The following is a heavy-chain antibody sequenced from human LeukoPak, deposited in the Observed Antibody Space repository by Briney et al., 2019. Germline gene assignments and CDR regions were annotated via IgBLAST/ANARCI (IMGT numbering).Heavy chain of an antibody. V-gene: IGHV4-59*08. CDR2: IYNREST. D-gene: IGHD5-24*01. CDR1: GGSLSRYY. CDR3: ARGARAGYNLEPFDN. J-gene: IGHJ4*02. Sequence: PAETLSLTCTVSGGSLSRYYWSWIRQPPGKGLEWIGYIYNRESTNYNPSLQTRVTISVEPSKNQISMTLSSVTAADTAVYYCARGARAGYNLEPFDNWGQGTLVTVSS.